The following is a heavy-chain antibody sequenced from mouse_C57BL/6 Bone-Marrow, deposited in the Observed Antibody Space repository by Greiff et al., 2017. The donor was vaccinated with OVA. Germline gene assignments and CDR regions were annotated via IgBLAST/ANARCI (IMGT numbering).Heavy chain of an antibody. J-gene: IGHJ2*01. CDR2: ISSGSSTI. Sequence: EVKLVESGGGLVKPGGSLKLSCAASGFTFSDYGMHWVRQAPEKGLEWVAYISSGSSTIYYADTVKGRFTITRDNAKNTLFLQMTSLRSEDTAMDYCASEEGYDVGDYWGQGTTLTVSA. D-gene: IGHD2-2*01. V-gene: IGHV5-17*01. CDR3: ASEEGYDVGDY. CDR1: GFTFSDYG.